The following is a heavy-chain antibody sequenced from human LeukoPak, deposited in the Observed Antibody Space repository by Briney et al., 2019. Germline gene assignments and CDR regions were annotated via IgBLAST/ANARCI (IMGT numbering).Heavy chain of an antibody. CDR3: ARLSSSWPLYYFDY. CDR2: IYYSGST. CDR1: GGSISSSSYY. D-gene: IGHD6-13*01. Sequence: SETLSLTCTVSGGSISSSSYYWGWIRQPPGKGLEWIGSIYYSGSTYYNPSLKSRVTISVDTSKNQFSLKLSSVTAADTAVYYCARLSSSWPLYYFDYWGQGTLVTVSS. J-gene: IGHJ4*02. V-gene: IGHV4-39*01.